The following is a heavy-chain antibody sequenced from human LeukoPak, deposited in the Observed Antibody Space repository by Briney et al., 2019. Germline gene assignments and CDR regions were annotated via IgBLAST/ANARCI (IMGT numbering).Heavy chain of an antibody. D-gene: IGHD2-8*01. J-gene: IGHJ4*02. CDR1: GFTFSNYW. Sequence: GGSLRLSCAASGFTFSNYWMSWVRQAPGKGLEWVANIKQDGSEKYYVDSVKGRFTISRDNAKNSLYLQMNSLRAEDTAVYFCARDPFGVYSDYWGQATLVTVSS. V-gene: IGHV3-7*01. CDR3: ARDPFGVYSDY. CDR2: IKQDGSEK.